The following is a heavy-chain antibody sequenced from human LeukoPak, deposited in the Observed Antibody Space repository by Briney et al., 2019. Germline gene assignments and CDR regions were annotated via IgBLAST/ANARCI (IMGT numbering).Heavy chain of an antibody. D-gene: IGHD3-9*01. J-gene: IGHJ6*02. Sequence: ASVKVSCKASGYTFTSYAMNWVRQAPGQGLEWMGWINTNTGNPTYAQGFTGRFVFSLDTSSSTASLQISSRKAEDTAVYYCARAYFNWLNPLPYYCNGMDVCGQGTTVTVSS. CDR2: INTNTGNP. V-gene: IGHV7-4-1*02. CDR1: GYTFTSYA. CDR3: ARAYFNWLNPLPYYCNGMDV.